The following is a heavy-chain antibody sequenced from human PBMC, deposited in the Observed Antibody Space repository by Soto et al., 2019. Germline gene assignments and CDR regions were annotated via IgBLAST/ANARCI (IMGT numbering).Heavy chain of an antibody. CDR2: IVYDGSNK. Sequence: QVQLVESGGGVVQPGRSLRLSCAASGLTLSRFAMHWVRQAPGKGLEWVAVIVYDGSNKDYADSVKGRFTISRDNSKNTLYLQMNSLRPEDTAVYYCARDPVNYYGSWTYGMDVWGQGTTVTVSS. CDR3: ARDPVNYYGSWTYGMDV. CDR1: GLTLSRFA. D-gene: IGHD3-10*01. J-gene: IGHJ6*02. V-gene: IGHV3-30-3*01.